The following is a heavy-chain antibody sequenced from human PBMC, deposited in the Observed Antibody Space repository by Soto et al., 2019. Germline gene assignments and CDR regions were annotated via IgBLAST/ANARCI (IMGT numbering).Heavy chain of an antibody. CDR1: VFTFSIYG. Sequence: RGSLLLSCASSVFTFSIYGMHWVRQAPGKGLDWVAVIWYDGSNKYYADSVKGRFTISRDNSKNTLYLQMNSLRAEDTAVYYCARSLRPMIVVVHPDYYYHYGMDVWGQGTTVTVSS. V-gene: IGHV3-33*01. J-gene: IGHJ6*01. CDR2: IWYDGSNK. CDR3: ARSLRPMIVVVHPDYYYHYGMDV. D-gene: IGHD3-22*01.